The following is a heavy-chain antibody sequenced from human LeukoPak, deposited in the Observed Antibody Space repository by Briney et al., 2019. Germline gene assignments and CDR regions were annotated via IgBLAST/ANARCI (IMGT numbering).Heavy chain of an antibody. CDR2: ISSSTNNI. Sequence: PGGSLRLSCAASGFTFSSYSMNWVRQAPGKGLEWVSSISSSTNNINYADSVKGRFTISRDNAKNSLYLQMNSLRAEDTAVYYCARDSGRGGSSFWGQGTLVTVSS. CDR1: GFTFSSYS. D-gene: IGHD1-1*01. J-gene: IGHJ4*02. V-gene: IGHV3-21*01. CDR3: ARDSGRGGSSF.